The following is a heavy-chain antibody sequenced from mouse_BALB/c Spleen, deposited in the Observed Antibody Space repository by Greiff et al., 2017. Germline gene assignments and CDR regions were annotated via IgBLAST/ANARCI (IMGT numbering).Heavy chain of an antibody. D-gene: IGHD2-3*01. Sequence: VQLKESGAELVKPGASVKLSCTASGFNIKDTYMHWVKQRPEQGLEWIGRIDPANGNTKYDPKFQGKATITADTSSNTAYLQLSSLTSEDTAVYYCARERVYDGYYVGAMDYWGQGTSVTVSS. CDR1: GFNIKDTY. CDR3: ARERVYDGYYVGAMDY. J-gene: IGHJ4*01. CDR2: IDPANGNT. V-gene: IGHV14-3*02.